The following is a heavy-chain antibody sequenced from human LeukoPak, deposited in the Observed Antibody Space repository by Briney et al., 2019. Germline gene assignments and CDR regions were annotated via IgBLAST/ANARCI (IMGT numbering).Heavy chain of an antibody. D-gene: IGHD5-18*01. CDR3: ARGDVDTAMFTEY. CDR2: INPKSGGT. V-gene: IGHV1-2*02. CDR1: GYTFTGYY. Sequence: ASVKVSCKASGYTFTGYYMHWVRQAPGQGLEWMGWINPKSGGTNFAQKFQGRVTMTRDTSISTAYMELNRVRSDDTAVYFCARGDVDTAMFTEYWGQGTLVTVSS. J-gene: IGHJ4*02.